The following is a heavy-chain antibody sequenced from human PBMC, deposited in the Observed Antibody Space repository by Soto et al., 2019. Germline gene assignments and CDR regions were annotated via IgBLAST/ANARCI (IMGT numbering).Heavy chain of an antibody. CDR1: GGSISSYY. V-gene: IGHV4-59*01. CDR3: ARGVTSGGSCLGY. CDR2: IYYSGST. J-gene: IGHJ4*02. Sequence: PSETLSLTCTVSGGSISSYYWSWIRQPPGKGLEWIGYIYYSGSTNYNPSLKSRVTISVDTSKNQFSLKLSSVTAADTAVYYCARGVTSGGSCLGYWGQGTLVTVSS. D-gene: IGHD2-15*01.